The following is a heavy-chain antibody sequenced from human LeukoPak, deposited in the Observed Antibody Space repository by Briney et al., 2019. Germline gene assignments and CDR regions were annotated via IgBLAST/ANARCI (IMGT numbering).Heavy chain of an antibody. J-gene: IGHJ5*02. V-gene: IGHV1-69*06. CDR3: ARADSGGDSSGYKWFDP. CDR2: IIPIFGTA. Sequence: SVKVSCKASGGTFSSYAISWVRQAPGQGLEWMGGIIPIFGTANYAQKFQGRVTMTEDTSTDTVYMELSSLRSEDTAVYYCARADSGGDSSGYKWFDPWGQGTLVTVSS. CDR1: GGTFSSYA. D-gene: IGHD3-22*01.